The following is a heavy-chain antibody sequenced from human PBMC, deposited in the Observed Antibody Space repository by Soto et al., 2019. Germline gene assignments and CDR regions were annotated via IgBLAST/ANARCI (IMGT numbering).Heavy chain of an antibody. CDR3: ASGYPYFDQ. CDR1: GFTDSSKY. Sequence: EVQLVESGGGLVQPGGSLRLSCAASGFTDSSKYLSWVRQAPGKGLEWVSVIYSGGGTYYADSVKGRFTISRDNSKNTLYLQMNSLTSEDTAVYYCASGYPYFDQWGQGTLVTVSS. D-gene: IGHD5-18*01. CDR2: IYSGGGT. J-gene: IGHJ4*02. V-gene: IGHV3-66*01.